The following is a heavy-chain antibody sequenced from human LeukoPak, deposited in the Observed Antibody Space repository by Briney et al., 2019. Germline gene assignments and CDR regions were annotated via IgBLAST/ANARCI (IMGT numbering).Heavy chain of an antibody. CDR2: ISGSGGST. V-gene: IGHV3-23*01. CDR1: GFTFSSYA. J-gene: IGHJ4*02. Sequence: TGGSLRLSCAASGFTFSSYAMSWVRQAPGKGLEWVSAISGSGGSTYYADSVKGRFTISRDNSKNTLYLQMNSLRAEDTAVYYCAKDGVYYYDSSLYYFDYWGQGTLATVSS. CDR3: AKDGVYYYDSSLYYFDY. D-gene: IGHD3-22*01.